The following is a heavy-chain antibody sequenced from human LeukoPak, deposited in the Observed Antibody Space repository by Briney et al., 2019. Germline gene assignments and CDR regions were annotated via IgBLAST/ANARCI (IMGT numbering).Heavy chain of an antibody. V-gene: IGHV3-7*03. CDR1: GFTFSSYW. CDR3: ARDPGGGYDY. J-gene: IGHJ4*02. Sequence: PGGSLRLSCTVSGFTFSSYWMSWVRQAPGKGLEWVANIKQDGSEKYYVDSVKGRFTISRDNAKNSLYLQMNSLRAEDTAVYYCARDPGGGYDYWGQGTLVTVSS. CDR2: IKQDGSEK. D-gene: IGHD2-8*02.